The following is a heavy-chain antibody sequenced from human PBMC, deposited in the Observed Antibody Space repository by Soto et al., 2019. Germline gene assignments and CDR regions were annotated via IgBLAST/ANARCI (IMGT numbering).Heavy chain of an antibody. V-gene: IGHV1-69*13. CDR3: AGEPGYCSGGSCYWLGWFDP. Sequence: GASVKVSCKASGGTFSSYAISWVRQAPGQGLEWMGGIIPIFGTANYAQKFQGRVTITADESTSTAYMELSSLRSEDTAVYYCAGEPGYCSGGSCYWLGWFDPWGQGTLVTVSS. CDR2: IIPIFGTA. CDR1: GGTFSSYA. J-gene: IGHJ5*02. D-gene: IGHD2-15*01.